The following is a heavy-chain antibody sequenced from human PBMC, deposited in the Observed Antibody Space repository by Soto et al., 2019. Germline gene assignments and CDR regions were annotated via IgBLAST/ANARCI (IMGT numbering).Heavy chain of an antibody. V-gene: IGHV4-34*01. CDR3: ARGQFYSGSGNFNNLMFDA. CDR1: GGSFSGYY. CDR2: INHSGST. J-gene: IGHJ5*02. Sequence: SETLSLTCAVYGGSFSGYYWSWIRQPPGKGLEWIGEINHSGSTNYNPSLKSRVTISVDTSKNQFSLKLSSVTAADTAVYYCARGQFYSGSGNFNNLMFDAWGQGIQVTVSS. D-gene: IGHD3-10*01.